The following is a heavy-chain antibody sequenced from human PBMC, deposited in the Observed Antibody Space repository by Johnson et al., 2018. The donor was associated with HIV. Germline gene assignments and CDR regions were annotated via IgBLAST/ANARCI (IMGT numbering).Heavy chain of an antibody. CDR3: TRVVVITQEK. CDR1: GFTFSYAW. J-gene: IGHJ3*01. CDR2: IKSKTDGGTT. Sequence: VQLVESGGGLVQPGGSLRLSCAASGFTFSYAWMNWVRQAPGTGLEWVGRIKSKTDGGTTDYAAPVKGRFSISRDDSKNTLYLQMNNLKTEDTALYYCTRVVVITQEKWGQGTMVTVSS. V-gene: IGHV3-15*01. D-gene: IGHD3-22*01.